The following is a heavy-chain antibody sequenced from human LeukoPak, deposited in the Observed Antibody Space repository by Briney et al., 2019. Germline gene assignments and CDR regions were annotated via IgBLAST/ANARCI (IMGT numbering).Heavy chain of an antibody. V-gene: IGHV3-11*01. J-gene: IGHJ6*03. CDR3: ASGRTDYYYMDV. Sequence: GGSLRLSCAASGFTFSDYYMSWIRQAPGKGLEWVSYISSSGSTIYYADSVKGRFTISRDNAKNSLYLEMNSLRAEDTAVYYCASGRTDYYYMDVWGKGTTVTVSS. CDR1: GFTFSDYY. CDR2: ISSSGSTI.